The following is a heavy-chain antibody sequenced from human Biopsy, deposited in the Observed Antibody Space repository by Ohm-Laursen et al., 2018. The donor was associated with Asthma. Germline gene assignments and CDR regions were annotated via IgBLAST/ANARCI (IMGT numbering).Heavy chain of an antibody. D-gene: IGHD3-9*01. Sequence: SVKVSCKASGYTFINYAIHWVRQAPGQRLEWMGWINAGNGNTKYSQKFQGRVTITRDTSASTAYMDLSSLRSEDTAVYYCARTYYDFLTGQVKDAFGIWGQGTMVTVSS. CDR3: ARTYYDFLTGQVKDAFGI. CDR2: INAGNGNT. J-gene: IGHJ3*02. CDR1: GYTFINYA. V-gene: IGHV1-3*01.